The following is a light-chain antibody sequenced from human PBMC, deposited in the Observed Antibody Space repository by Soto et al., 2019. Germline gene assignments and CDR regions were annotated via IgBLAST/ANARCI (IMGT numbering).Light chain of an antibody. V-gene: IGLV1-44*01. CDR3: ATWDDSLNRVV. Sequence: QSVLTQPPSASGTPGRRVTISCSGSSSNIGSDTVNWYQQVPGTAPKLLIYSNNMRPSGVPDRFSGSKSGTSASLAISGLQSEDEADYYCATWDDSLNRVVFGGGTKLTVL. CDR2: SNN. CDR1: SSNIGSDT. J-gene: IGLJ3*02.